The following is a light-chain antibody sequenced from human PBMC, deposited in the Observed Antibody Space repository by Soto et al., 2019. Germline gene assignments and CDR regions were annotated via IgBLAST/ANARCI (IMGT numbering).Light chain of an antibody. CDR1: QSIDSW. Sequence: DIQKTQSPSTLSASIGDRVTITCRASQSIDSWLAWYQQKPGKAPKLLIYKASSLQTGVPSRFSGSGSGTEFTLTVSSLQPDDFATYYCQYYNSYSRTFGQGTKVEVK. CDR2: KAS. V-gene: IGKV1-5*03. CDR3: QYYNSYSRT. J-gene: IGKJ1*01.